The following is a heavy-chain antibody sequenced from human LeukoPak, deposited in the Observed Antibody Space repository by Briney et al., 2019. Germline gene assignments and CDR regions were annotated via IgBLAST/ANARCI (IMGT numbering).Heavy chain of an antibody. CDR3: ARAGRSGNYGYFFDY. CDR1: GGSISSGGYY. CDR2: IYHSGST. Sequence: SQTLSLTCTVSGGSISSGGYYWSWIRQPPGKGLEWIGYIYHSGSTYYNPSLKSRITISVDTSKNHFSLNLSSVTAADTAVYYCARAGRSGNYGYFFDYWGQGTLVTVSS. J-gene: IGHJ4*02. D-gene: IGHD3-10*01. V-gene: IGHV4-30-2*01.